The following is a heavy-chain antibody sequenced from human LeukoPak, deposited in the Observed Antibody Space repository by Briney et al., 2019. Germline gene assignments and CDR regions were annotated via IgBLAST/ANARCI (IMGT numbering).Heavy chain of an antibody. Sequence: SETLSLTCTVSGGSLSSSDYYWTWIRQRSGKGPEWIGYIYYTGSTYYNPSLKSRVTISIDTSKNQFSLKLSSVTAADTAVYYCASTPAREWLRPSNYYYGMDVWGQGTTVTVSS. J-gene: IGHJ6*02. CDR1: GGSLSSSDYY. CDR2: IYYTGST. V-gene: IGHV4-31*03. CDR3: ASTPAREWLRPSNYYYGMDV. D-gene: IGHD5-12*01.